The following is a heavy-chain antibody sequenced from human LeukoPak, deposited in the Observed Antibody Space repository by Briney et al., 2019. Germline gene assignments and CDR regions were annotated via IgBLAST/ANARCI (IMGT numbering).Heavy chain of an antibody. CDR2: INQDGSEK. J-gene: IGHJ4*02. Sequence: PGGSLRLSRAASGFTFSSYRMSWVRQAPGKGLEWVANINQDGSEKDYVDSVKGRFTISRDNAKNSHYLQMNSLRAKDTAVYYCARGHTAVTRHFDFWGQGTLVTVSS. CDR3: ARGHTAVTRHFDF. V-gene: IGHV3-7*01. D-gene: IGHD4-17*01. CDR1: GFTFSSYR.